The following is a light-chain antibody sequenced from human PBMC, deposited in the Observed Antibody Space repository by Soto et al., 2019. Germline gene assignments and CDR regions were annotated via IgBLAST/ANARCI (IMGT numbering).Light chain of an antibody. CDR3: LLYYGGSWV. CDR1: TGAVTSGYY. CDR2: STT. Sequence: QALVTQEPSLTVSPGGTVTLTCTSSTGAVTSGYYPCWFQQKPGQAPRALIYSTTNKQSWTPARFSGSLLAGKAALTLSGVQPEDEAEYYCLLYYGGSWVFGGGTKLTVL. V-gene: IGLV7-43*01. J-gene: IGLJ3*02.